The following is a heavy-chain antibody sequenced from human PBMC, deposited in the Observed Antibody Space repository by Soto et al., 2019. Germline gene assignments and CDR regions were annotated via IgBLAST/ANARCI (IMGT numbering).Heavy chain of an antibody. CDR3: ARLTRGVYDSVRLLETWGY. CDR2: IYWDDDK. V-gene: IGHV2-5*02. J-gene: IGHJ4*02. Sequence: QITVKESGLTLVKPTETLTLTCTFSGLSLCSSGMGVGWIRQPPGKALEWLALIYWDDDKRYSPSLGSWLNITKDPSKNEVDLTITNMDPVDTATYYCARLTRGVYDSVRLLETWGYWGQGTLVTVSS. D-gene: IGHD5-12*01. CDR1: GLSLCSSGMG.